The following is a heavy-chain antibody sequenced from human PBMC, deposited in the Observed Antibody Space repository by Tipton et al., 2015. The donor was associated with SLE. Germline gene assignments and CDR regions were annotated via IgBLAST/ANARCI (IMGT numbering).Heavy chain of an antibody. CDR1: GFTFSGSW. D-gene: IGHD1/OR15-1a*01. V-gene: IGHV3-23*01. CDR2: ISGGGGST. CDR3: AKFEKTTDFYLDS. J-gene: IGHJ4*02. Sequence: SLRLSCAASGFTFSGSWMHWVRRAPGKGLEWVSAISGGGGSTYYADFVKGRFSISIDKSKKTLFLQMNSLRVDDTATYYCAKFEKTTDFYLDSWGQGTLVSVSS.